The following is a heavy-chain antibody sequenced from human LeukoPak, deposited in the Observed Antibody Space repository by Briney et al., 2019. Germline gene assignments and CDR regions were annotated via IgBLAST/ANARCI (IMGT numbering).Heavy chain of an antibody. V-gene: IGHV3-73*01. J-gene: IGHJ4*02. CDR2: IRSKANSYAT. D-gene: IGHD1-1*01. CDR1: GFTFSGSA. CDR3: ASVDGTSY. Sequence: GGSLKLSCAASGFTFSGSAMHWVRQASGKGLEWVGRIRSKANSYATAYAASVKGRFTISRDDSKNTAYLQMNSLKTEDTAVYYCASVDGTSYWGQGTLVTVSS.